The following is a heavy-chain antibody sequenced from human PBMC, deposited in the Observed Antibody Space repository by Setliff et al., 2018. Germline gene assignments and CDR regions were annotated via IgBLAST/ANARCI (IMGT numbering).Heavy chain of an antibody. CDR2: IYHKGRT. CDR1: GASISSGHY. J-gene: IGHJ3*02. CDR3: ASPRRDDLDSPFDPFDI. D-gene: IGHD3-3*01. V-gene: IGHV4-38-2*01. Sequence: KPSETLSLTCDVSGASISSGHYWGWIRQPPGKGLEWIATIYHKGRTYFNPSLQSRVTMSLDRSKNQFSLRLTSVTASDTAVYYCASPRRDDLDSPFDPFDIWGHGTRVTVSS.